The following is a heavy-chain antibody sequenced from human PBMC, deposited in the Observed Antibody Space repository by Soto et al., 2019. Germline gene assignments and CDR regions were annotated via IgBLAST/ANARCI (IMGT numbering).Heavy chain of an antibody. Sequence: SETLSLTCTVSGVSITPYYWTWIRHPPGKGLEWIGYVYHTGNTYYNPSLKSRVTISLDTSKNQVSLRLKSVTAADTAVYYCATAEVDYWGPGTLVTVSS. J-gene: IGHJ4*02. CDR3: ATAEVDY. V-gene: IGHV4-59*01. CDR1: GVSITPYY. CDR2: VYHTGNT.